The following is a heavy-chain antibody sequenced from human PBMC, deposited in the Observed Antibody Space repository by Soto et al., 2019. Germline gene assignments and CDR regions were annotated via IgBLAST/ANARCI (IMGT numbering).Heavy chain of an antibody. CDR2: INAGNGNT. V-gene: IGHV1-3*01. CDR1: GYTFTSYA. D-gene: IGHD6-6*01. CDR3: ARSRGVLYSSSYFDY. J-gene: IGHJ4*02. Sequence: GASVKVSCKASGYTFTSYAMHWVRQAPGQRLEWMGWINAGNGNTKYSQKFQGRVTITRDTSASTAYMELSSLRSEDTAVYYCARSRGVLYSSSYFDYWGQGTLVTVSS.